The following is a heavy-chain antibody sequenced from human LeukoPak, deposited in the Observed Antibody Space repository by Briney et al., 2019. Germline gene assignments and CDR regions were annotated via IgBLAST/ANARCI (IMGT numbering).Heavy chain of an antibody. CDR3: AKFQGSSGYFY. J-gene: IGHJ4*02. CDR1: GFTFSSYA. CDR2: ISGSGGST. D-gene: IGHD3-22*01. V-gene: IGHV3-23*01. Sequence: GGSLRLSCAASGFTFSSYAMSWVRQAPGKGLEWVSAISGSGGSTYYADSVKGRFTISRDNSKNTLYLQMNSLRAEDTAVYHCAKFQGSSGYFYWGQGTLVTVSS.